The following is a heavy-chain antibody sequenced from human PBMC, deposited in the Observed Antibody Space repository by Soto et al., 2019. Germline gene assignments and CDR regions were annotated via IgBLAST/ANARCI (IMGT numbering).Heavy chain of an antibody. D-gene: IGHD3-10*01. Sequence: SETLSLTCTVSGGSISSSSYYWGWIRQPPGKGLEWIGSIYYSGSTYYNPSLKSRVTISVDTSKNQFSLKLSSVTAADTAVYYCATPGYYYGSGSTIGAFDIWGQGTMVTVS. CDR1: GGSISSSSYY. CDR2: IYYSGST. J-gene: IGHJ3*02. V-gene: IGHV4-39*01. CDR3: ATPGYYYGSGSTIGAFDI.